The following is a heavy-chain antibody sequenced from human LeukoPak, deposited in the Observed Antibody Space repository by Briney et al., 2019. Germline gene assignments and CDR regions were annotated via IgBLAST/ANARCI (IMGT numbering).Heavy chain of an antibody. D-gene: IGHD5-18*01. CDR3: ARDSSGYSPPDY. CDR2: IKRDGSEK. J-gene: IGHJ4*02. V-gene: IGHV3-7*05. Sequence: GGSLRLSCAASGFRFSDFWMTWVRQAPGKGLEWVANIKRDGSEKFYVDSVKGRFTISRDNAQNSLYLQMNSLRAEDTAVYYCARDSSGYSPPDYWGQGTLVTVSS. CDR1: GFRFSDFW.